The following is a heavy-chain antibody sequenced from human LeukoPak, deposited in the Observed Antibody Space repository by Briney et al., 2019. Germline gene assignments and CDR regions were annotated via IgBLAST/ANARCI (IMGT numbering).Heavy chain of an antibody. CDR2: ISGSGGST. CDR1: GFTFSTYD. Sequence: GGSLRLSCAASGFTFSTYDMTWVRQAPGKGMEWVSRISGSGGSTYYADSVKGRFTTSRDNSKNTLYLQMNGLRAEDTAVYRCAKDLAAVPGNKYFAYWGQGTLVTVSS. V-gene: IGHV3-23*01. CDR3: AKDLAAVPGNKYFAY. D-gene: IGHD6-19*01. J-gene: IGHJ4*02.